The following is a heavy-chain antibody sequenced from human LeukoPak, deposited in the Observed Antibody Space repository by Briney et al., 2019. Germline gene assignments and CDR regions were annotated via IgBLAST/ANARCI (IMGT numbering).Heavy chain of an antibody. D-gene: IGHD6-19*01. J-gene: IGHJ4*02. CDR3: ARAGRSSGWPNFDY. CDR1: GFTVSSNY. CDR2: IYSGGST. Sequence: PGGSLRLSCAASGFTVSSNYMSWVRQAPGKGLEWVSVIYSGGSTYYADSVKGRFTISRDNSKNTLYLQMNSLRPEDTAVYYCARAGRSSGWPNFDYWAREPWSPSPQ. V-gene: IGHV3-53*01.